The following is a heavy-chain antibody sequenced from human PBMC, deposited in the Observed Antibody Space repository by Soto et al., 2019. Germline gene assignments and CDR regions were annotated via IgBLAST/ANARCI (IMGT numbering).Heavy chain of an antibody. D-gene: IGHD6-19*01. CDR1: GFTFSGYG. J-gene: IGHJ4*02. V-gene: IGHV3-33*01. CDR3: TRRYNDGWYSDY. CDR2: IWYDGSNE. Sequence: QVQLVESGGGVVQPGRSLRLSCAASGFTFSGYGMHWVRQAPGKGLEWVAVIWYDGSNENYADSVKGRFTISRDNSKNTRYFQMNRLRAEDTAVYCCTRRYNDGWYSDYWGQGTLVTVSS.